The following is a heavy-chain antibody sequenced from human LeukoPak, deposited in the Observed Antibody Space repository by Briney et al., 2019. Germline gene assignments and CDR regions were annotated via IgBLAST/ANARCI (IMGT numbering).Heavy chain of an antibody. Sequence: GGSLRLSCAASGFTFSSYCMNLVRQAPGKGLEWASSISSSSSYIYYADSVKGRFTISRDNAKNSLYLQMNSLRAEDTAVYYCARAGANYFDYWGQGTLVTVSS. CDR1: GFTFSSYC. CDR2: ISSSSSYI. J-gene: IGHJ4*02. CDR3: ARAGANYFDY. V-gene: IGHV3-21*01. D-gene: IGHD1-26*01.